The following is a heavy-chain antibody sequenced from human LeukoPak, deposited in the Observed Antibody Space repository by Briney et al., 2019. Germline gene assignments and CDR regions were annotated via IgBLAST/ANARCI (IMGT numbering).Heavy chain of an antibody. CDR2: ISGSGGST. Sequence: GGSLRLSCAASGFTFSSYAMSWVRQAPGKGLEWVSAISGSGGSTYYADSVKGRFTISRDNSKNTLYLQMNSLRAEDTAVYYCAKGGNLFSRDGYKFDYWGQGTLVTVSS. J-gene: IGHJ4*02. CDR1: GFTFSSYA. CDR3: AKGGNLFSRDGYKFDY. V-gene: IGHV3-23*01. D-gene: IGHD5-24*01.